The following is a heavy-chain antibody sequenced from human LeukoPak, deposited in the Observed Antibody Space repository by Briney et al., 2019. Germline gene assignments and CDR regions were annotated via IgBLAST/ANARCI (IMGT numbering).Heavy chain of an antibody. CDR1: GGSISSYY. J-gene: IGHJ4*02. Sequence: PSETLSLTCTVPGGSISSYYWSWIRQPPGKGLEWIGYIYYIGSTKYNPSLKSRLTITVDTSKNQFSLNLSSVTAADTAVYYCARDGSSWSFDYWGQGSLVTVSS. CDR3: ARDGSSWSFDY. D-gene: IGHD6-13*01. V-gene: IGHV4-59*01. CDR2: IYYIGST.